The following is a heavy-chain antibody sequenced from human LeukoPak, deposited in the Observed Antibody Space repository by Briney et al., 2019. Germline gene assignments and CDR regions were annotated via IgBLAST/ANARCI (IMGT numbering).Heavy chain of an antibody. CDR1: LGSMTRLH. CDR2: IHYTGST. V-gene: IGHV4-59*08. D-gene: IGHD2-2*01. J-gene: IGHJ4*02. Sequence: SETLSLTCTVSLGSMTRLHWMWIRQSPGKGLEWIGYIHYTGSTNYNPSLKSRVTMLIDTSKNQFSLKLSSVTDADTAVYYCARHRHILVVPASANHALIDYWGQGTLVTVSS. CDR3: ARHRHILVVPASANHALIDY.